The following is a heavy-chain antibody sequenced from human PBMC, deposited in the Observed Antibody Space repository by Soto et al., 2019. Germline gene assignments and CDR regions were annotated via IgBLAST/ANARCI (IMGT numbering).Heavy chain of an antibody. CDR3: ARNTPAISISDH. CDR2: IYYSGSS. D-gene: IGHD2-15*01. CDR1: GGSISSGDYY. Sequence: SETLSVTCTVSGGSISSGDYYWSWIRQPPGKGLEWIGYIYYSGSSYYNPSLKSRVTISVDTSKNQFSLKLSSVTAADTAVYYCARNTPAISISDHWGQGTLVTVSS. V-gene: IGHV4-30-4*01. J-gene: IGHJ4*02.